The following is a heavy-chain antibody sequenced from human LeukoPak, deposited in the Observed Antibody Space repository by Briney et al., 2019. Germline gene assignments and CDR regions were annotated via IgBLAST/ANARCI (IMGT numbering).Heavy chain of an antibody. CDR3: ARAISGSYYIDY. Sequence: PSETLSLTCTVSGGSISSSSYYWGWIRQPPGKGPEWIGSTYYSGSTYYNPSLKSRVTISVDTSKNQFSLKLSSVTAADTAVYYCARAISGSYYIDYWGQGTLVTVSS. CDR1: GGSISSSSYY. CDR2: TYYSGST. J-gene: IGHJ4*02. D-gene: IGHD1-26*01. V-gene: IGHV4-39*07.